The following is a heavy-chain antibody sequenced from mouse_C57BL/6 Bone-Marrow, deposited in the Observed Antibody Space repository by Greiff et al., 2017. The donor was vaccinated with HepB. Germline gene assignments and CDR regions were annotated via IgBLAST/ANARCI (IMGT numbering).Heavy chain of an antibody. D-gene: IGHD1-1*01. CDR2: IDPSDSYT. V-gene: IGHV1-69*01. CDR1: GYTFTSYW. CDR3: ASITTGDYFDY. Sequence: QVQLQQPGAELVMPGASVKLSCKASGYTFTSYWMHWVKQRPGQGLEWIGEIDPSDSYTNYNQKFKGKSTLTLDKSSSTAYMQLSSLTSEVSAVYYCASITTGDYFDYWGQGTTLTVSS. J-gene: IGHJ2*01.